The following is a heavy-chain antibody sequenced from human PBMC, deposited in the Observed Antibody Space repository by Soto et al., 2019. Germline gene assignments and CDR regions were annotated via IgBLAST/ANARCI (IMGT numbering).Heavy chain of an antibody. Sequence: GGSLRLSCAASGFTFSSYSMSWVRQAPGKGLECVSAIDGSSTFTYYADSVKGRFTISRDSSTNTLSLQMNSLRVEDTAIYYCAKGEAQNPRVYDYWGQGTLVTVS. V-gene: IGHV3-23*01. CDR3: AKGEAQNPRVYDY. CDR2: IDGSSTFT. J-gene: IGHJ4*02. CDR1: GFTFSSYS. D-gene: IGHD1-20*01.